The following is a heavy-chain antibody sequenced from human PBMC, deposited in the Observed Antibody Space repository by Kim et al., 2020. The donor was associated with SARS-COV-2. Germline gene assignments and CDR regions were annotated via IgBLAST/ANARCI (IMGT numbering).Heavy chain of an antibody. CDR3: ARDKGVEAFDY. CDR2: T. Sequence: TRYSPAFQGQVTMSADRSISTAYLQWSSLKASDTAMYYCARDKGVEAFDYWGQGTLVTVSS. J-gene: IGHJ4*02. V-gene: IGHV5-51*01. D-gene: IGHD3-16*01.